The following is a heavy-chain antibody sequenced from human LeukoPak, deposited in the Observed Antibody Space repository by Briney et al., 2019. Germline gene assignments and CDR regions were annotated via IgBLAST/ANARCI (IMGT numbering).Heavy chain of an antibody. CDR2: IIPIFGTA. V-gene: IGHV1-69*06. J-gene: IGHJ6*03. Sequence: SVKVSCKASGYTFTSYAISWVRQAPGQGLEWMGGIIPIFGTANYAQKFQGRVTITADKSTSTAYMELSSLRSEDTAVYYCAREKMATGDYYYYMDVWGKGTTVTVSS. CDR3: AREKMATGDYYYYMDV. CDR1: GYTFTSYA. D-gene: IGHD5-24*01.